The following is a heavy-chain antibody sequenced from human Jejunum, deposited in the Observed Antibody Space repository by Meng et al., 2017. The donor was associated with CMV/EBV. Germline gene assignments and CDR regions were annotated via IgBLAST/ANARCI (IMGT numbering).Heavy chain of an antibody. CDR2: IHPKSGAM. D-gene: IGHD1/OR15-1a*01. Sequence: GYIFRDHYIYWVRQAPGQGLEWMGWIHPKSGAMNYEDKFQGRVAMTSDTSFSTAYMELRSLRSDDRAVYYCARGGTELEHRRSWFDPWGQGTLVTVSS. CDR1: GYIFRDHY. CDR3: ARGGTELEHRRSWFDP. V-gene: IGHV1-2*02. J-gene: IGHJ5*02.